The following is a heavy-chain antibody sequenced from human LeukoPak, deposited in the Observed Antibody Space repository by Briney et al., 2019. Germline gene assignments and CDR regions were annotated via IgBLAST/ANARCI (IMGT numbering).Heavy chain of an antibody. CDR3: ARDPYYDFWSGYHHFDY. Sequence: GGSLRLPCAASGFTFSSYWMSWVRQAPGKGLEWVANIKQDGSEKYYVDSVKGRFTISRDNARNSLYLQMNSLRAEDTAVYYCARDPYYDFWSGYHHFDYWGQGTLVTVSS. J-gene: IGHJ4*02. CDR1: GFTFSSYW. CDR2: IKQDGSEK. D-gene: IGHD3-3*01. V-gene: IGHV3-7*01.